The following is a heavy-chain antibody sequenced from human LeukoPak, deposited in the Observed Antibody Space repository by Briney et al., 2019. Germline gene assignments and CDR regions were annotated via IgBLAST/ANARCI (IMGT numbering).Heavy chain of an antibody. CDR1: RYTFTSYY. CDR2: INPSGGST. CDR3: ARSYYDSSGYSQFDY. J-gene: IGHJ4*02. Sequence: GASVKVSCKASRYTFTSYYMHWVRQAPGQGLEWMGIINPSGGSTSYAQKFQGRVTMTRDTSTSTVYMELSSLRSEDTTVYYCARSYYDSSGYSQFDYWGQGTLVTVSS. V-gene: IGHV1-46*01. D-gene: IGHD3-22*01.